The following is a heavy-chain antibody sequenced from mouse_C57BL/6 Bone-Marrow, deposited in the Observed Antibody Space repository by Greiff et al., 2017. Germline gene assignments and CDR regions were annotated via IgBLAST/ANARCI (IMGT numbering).Heavy chain of an antibody. Sequence: QVQLQQSGPGLVAPSQSLSITCTVSGFSLTSYDVDWFRQPPGKGLEWLGVLWGGGSTNYNSALMSRLGISKDNSKCQVFLKMNSLQNDDTVMFYCAKRDGCHEGFFAYWGQGTLVTVSA. CDR3: AKRDGCHEGFFAY. V-gene: IGHV2-9*01. J-gene: IGHJ3*01. D-gene: IGHD2-3*01. CDR2: LWGGGST. CDR1: GFSLTSYD.